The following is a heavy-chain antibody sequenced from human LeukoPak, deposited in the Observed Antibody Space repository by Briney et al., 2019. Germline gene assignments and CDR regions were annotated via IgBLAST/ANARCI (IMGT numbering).Heavy chain of an antibody. CDR3: AKLSLGTVTTRYFQH. J-gene: IGHJ1*01. Sequence: GGSLRLSCAASGFTFSRYAMSWVRQAPGKGLEWVSAISGSGGSTYYADSVKGRFTISRDNSKNTLYLQMNSLRAEDTAVYYCAKLSLGTVTTRYFQHWGQGTLVTVSS. CDR1: GFTFSRYA. CDR2: ISGSGGST. V-gene: IGHV3-23*01. D-gene: IGHD4-17*01.